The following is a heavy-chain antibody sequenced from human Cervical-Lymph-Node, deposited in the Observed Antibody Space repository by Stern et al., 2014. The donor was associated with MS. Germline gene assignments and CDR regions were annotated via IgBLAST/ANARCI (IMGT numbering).Heavy chain of an antibody. CDR1: GFTFSSYG. V-gene: IGHV3-33*01. CDR2: IWYDGSNK. D-gene: IGHD1-26*01. CDR3: ARDRSGSDWYYFDY. Sequence: QVQLVQSGGGVVQPGRSLRLSCAASGFTFSSYGMHWVRKAPGKGLEWGAVIWYDGSNKFYADSVKGRFTISRDNSKNTLYLQMNSLRAEDTAVYYCARDRSGSDWYYFDYWGQGTLVTVSS. J-gene: IGHJ4*02.